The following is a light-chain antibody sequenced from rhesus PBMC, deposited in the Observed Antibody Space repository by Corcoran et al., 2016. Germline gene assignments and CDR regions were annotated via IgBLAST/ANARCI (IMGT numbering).Light chain of an antibody. CDR3: QQYYDLLPT. CDR1: ESVGRY. J-gene: IGKJ1*01. CDR2: EAY. V-gene: IGKV3-40*03. Sequence: EIVMTQSPDTLSLSPGETATLSCRPSESVGRYLAWYQQKPGQPPSLLMYEAYNRATDIPDRFSGIGSGTDFTLTISSLEPEDVGVYHCQQYYDLLPTFGQGTKVEIK.